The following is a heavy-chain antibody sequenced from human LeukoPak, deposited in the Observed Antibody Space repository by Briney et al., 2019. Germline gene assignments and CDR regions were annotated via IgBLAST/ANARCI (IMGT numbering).Heavy chain of an antibody. Sequence: SGGSLRLSCAASGFTFSTYAMSWVRQAPGKGLEWVSVIGGSGGSTYYADSVKGRFTIPRDDSMNSLFLQMNSLRAEDTAIYYCAKQRRTSCYMAIDYWGQGTLVTVSS. CDR3: AKQRRTSCYMAIDY. J-gene: IGHJ4*02. V-gene: IGHV3-23*01. CDR2: IGGSGGST. CDR1: GFTFSTYA. D-gene: IGHD2-2*02.